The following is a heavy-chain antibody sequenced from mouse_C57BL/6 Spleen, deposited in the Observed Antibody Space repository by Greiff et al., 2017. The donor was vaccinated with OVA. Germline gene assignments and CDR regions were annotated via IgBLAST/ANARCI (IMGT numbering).Heavy chain of an antibody. D-gene: IGHD1-1*01. J-gene: IGHJ4*01. CDR2: ISSGSSTI. CDR3: ARPLSTYYAMDY. V-gene: IGHV5-17*01. Sequence: DVKLVESGGGLVKPGGSLKLSCAASGFTFSDYGMHWVRQAPEKGLEWVAYISSGSSTIYYADTVKGRVTISRDNAKNTLFLQRTSLRSEDTAMYYCARPLSTYYAMDYWGQGTSVTVSS. CDR1: GFTFSDYG.